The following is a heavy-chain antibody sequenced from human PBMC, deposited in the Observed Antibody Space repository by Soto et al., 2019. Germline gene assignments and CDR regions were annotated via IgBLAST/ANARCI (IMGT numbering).Heavy chain of an antibody. CDR2: ISYDGSNK. Sequence: GGSLRLSCAASGFTFSSYAMHWVRQATGKGLEWVAVISYDGSNKYYADSVKCRFTISRDNSKNTLYLQMNSLRAVDTAVYYCARASGDIVGVPAALDRYYWGQGTLCAVSS. D-gene: IGHD2-2*01. CDR3: ARASGDIVGVPAALDRYY. V-gene: IGHV3-30-3*01. J-gene: IGHJ4*02. CDR1: GFTFSSYA.